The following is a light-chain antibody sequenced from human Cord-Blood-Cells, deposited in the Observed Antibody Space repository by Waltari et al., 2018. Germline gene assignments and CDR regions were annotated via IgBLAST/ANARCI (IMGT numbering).Light chain of an antibody. Sequence: DIQMTQSPSSLSASVGDRVTITCQASQDISNYFNWYQQKPGKAPKLLIYDASNLETGVPSRVSGSGSGTDFTFTISSLQPEDIATYYCQQYDNLLTFGGGTKVEIK. V-gene: IGKV1-33*01. CDR2: DAS. CDR3: QQYDNLLT. J-gene: IGKJ4*01. CDR1: QDISNY.